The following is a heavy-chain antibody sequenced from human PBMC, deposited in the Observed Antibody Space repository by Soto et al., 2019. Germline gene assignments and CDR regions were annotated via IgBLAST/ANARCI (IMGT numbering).Heavy chain of an antibody. CDR3: AKAKIVATPGFDSFDI. CDR2: ISGSGGST. V-gene: IGHV3-23*01. J-gene: IGHJ3*02. CDR1: GFTFSSYA. Sequence: EVQLLESGGGLVQPGGSLRLSCAASGFTFSSYAMSWVRQAPGKGLEWVSAISGSGGSTYYADSVKGRFTISRDNSKNTLDLQMNSLRAEDTAVYYCAKAKIVATPGFDSFDICGQGTMVTVSS. D-gene: IGHD5-12*01.